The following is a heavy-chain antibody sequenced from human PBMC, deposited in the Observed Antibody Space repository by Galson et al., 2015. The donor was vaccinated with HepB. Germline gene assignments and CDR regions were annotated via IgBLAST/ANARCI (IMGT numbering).Heavy chain of an antibody. Sequence: SVKVSCKASGYTFTSYGISWVRQAPGQGLEWMGWISAYNGNTNYAQKLQGRVTMTTDTSTSTAYMELRSLRSDDTAVYYCARFRQLADYYYYYYMDVWGKGTTVTVSS. V-gene: IGHV1-18*01. CDR2: ISAYNGNT. CDR3: ARFRQLADYYYYYYMDV. CDR1: GYTFTSYG. J-gene: IGHJ6*03. D-gene: IGHD6-6*01.